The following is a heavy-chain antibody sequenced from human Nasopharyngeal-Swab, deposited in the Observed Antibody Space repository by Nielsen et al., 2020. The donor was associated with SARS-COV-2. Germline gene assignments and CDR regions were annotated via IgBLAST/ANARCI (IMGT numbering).Heavy chain of an antibody. CDR3: ARRAGSGWYGY. D-gene: IGHD6-19*01. CDR2: IYYSGSI. J-gene: IGHJ4*02. Sequence: ESLKISCTVSGGSISSYYWSWIRQPPGKGLEWIGYIYYSGSINYNPSLKSRVTISVDTSKNQFSLKLSSVTAADTAVYYCARRAGSGWYGYWGQGTLVTVSS. CDR1: GGSISSYY. V-gene: IGHV4-59*01.